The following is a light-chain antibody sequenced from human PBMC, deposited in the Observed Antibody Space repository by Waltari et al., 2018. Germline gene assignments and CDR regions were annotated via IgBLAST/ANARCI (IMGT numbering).Light chain of an antibody. J-gene: IGKJ3*01. CDR1: QGIRDD. Sequence: DIQMTQSPSSLSASVGDSVTLTCRASQGIRDDLGWYQQKPGQPPKRLIYGASNLQSWVPLRFSGSGSGTEFTLTISSLQPEDSAIYYCLQHNTYPITFGPGTKVEIK. V-gene: IGKV1-17*01. CDR2: GAS. CDR3: LQHNTYPIT.